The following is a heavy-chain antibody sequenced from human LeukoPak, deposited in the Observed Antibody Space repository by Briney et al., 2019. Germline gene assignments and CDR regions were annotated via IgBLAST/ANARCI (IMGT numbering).Heavy chain of an antibody. J-gene: IGHJ6*03. V-gene: IGHV3-11*01. CDR1: GFTFSDYF. CDR3: ARAYYYYMDV. Sequence: GGSLRLSCAASGFTFSDYFMTWIRQPPGKGLEWVSYINSGLGPINYADSVKGRFTVSSDNGKNSLYLQMNSLRGEDTAVYYCARAYYYYMDVWGKGTTVTVSS. CDR2: INSGLGPI.